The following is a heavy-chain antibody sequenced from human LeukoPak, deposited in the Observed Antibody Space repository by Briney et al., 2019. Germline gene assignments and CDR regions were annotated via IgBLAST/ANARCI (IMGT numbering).Heavy chain of an antibody. CDR1: GFTFSSYS. Sequence: PGGSLRLSCAASGFTFSSYSMNWVRQAPGKGLEWVSSISSSSSYIYYADSVKGRFTISRDNAKNSLYLQMNSLRAEDTAVYYCARDGSGSYRSTYYYMDVWGKGTTVTVSS. CDR2: ISSSSSYI. D-gene: IGHD1-26*01. CDR3: ARDGSGSYRSTYYYMDV. V-gene: IGHV3-21*01. J-gene: IGHJ6*03.